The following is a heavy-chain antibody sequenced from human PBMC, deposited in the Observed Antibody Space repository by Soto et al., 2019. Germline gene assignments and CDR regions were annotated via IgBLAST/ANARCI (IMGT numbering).Heavy chain of an antibody. D-gene: IGHD1-7*01. V-gene: IGHV3-53*04. CDR2: IYSGGST. CDR1: GFTVSSNY. J-gene: IGHJ4*02. CDR3: ARAGDITGTLPRSNLYFDY. Sequence: GGSLRLSCAASGFTVSSNYMSWVRQAPGKGLEWVSVIYSGGSTYYADSVKGRFTISRHNSKNTLYLQMNSLRAEDTAVYYCARAGDITGTLPRSNLYFDYWGQGTLVTVSS.